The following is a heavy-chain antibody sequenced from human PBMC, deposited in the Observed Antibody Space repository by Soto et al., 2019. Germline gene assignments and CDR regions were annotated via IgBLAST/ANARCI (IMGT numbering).Heavy chain of an antibody. CDR3: ARDAAIAAFSVINWFDP. D-gene: IGHD6-13*01. Sequence: GVSPRLSFAASGFTFSSYSMHWVRQAPGKGLEYVSAISSNGGSTYYANSVKGRFTISRDNSKNTLYLQMGSLRAEDMAVYHCARDAAIAAFSVINWFDPWGQGTLVTVSS. CDR1: GFTFSSYS. V-gene: IGHV3-64*01. J-gene: IGHJ5*02. CDR2: ISSNGGST.